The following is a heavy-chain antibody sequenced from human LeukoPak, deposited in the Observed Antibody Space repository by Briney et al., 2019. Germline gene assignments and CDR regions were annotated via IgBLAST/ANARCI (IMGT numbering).Heavy chain of an antibody. V-gene: IGHV3-23*01. Sequence: GGSLRLSCAASGFTFSSYAMSWVRQAPGKGLEWVSAISGSGGSTYCADSVKGRFTISRDNSKNTLYLQMNSLRAEDTAVYYCAKVIADHEYYFDYWGQGTLVTVSS. CDR1: GFTFSSYA. CDR2: ISGSGGST. D-gene: IGHD2-21*01. CDR3: AKVIADHEYYFDY. J-gene: IGHJ4*02.